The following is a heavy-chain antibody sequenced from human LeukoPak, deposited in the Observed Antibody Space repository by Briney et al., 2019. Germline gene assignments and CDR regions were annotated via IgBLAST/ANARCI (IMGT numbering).Heavy chain of an antibody. CDR3: ARHLSGVTGYTYGRGIDY. CDR1: RFTFDDYG. D-gene: IGHD5-18*01. V-gene: IGHV3-20*04. Sequence: GGSLRLSCAASRFTFDDYGMSWVRQAPGKGLEWVSGINWNAASTSYADSVKGRFTISRDNAKTSLYLQMISLRAEDTAVYYCARHLSGVTGYTYGRGIDYWGQGTLVTVSS. J-gene: IGHJ4*02. CDR2: INWNAAST.